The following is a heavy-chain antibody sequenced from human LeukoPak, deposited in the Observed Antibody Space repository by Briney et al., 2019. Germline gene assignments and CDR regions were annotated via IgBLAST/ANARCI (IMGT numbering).Heavy chain of an antibody. CDR1: GGSISSYY. CDR3: ARDLGYYGSGSYYTGYYMDV. CDR2: IYTSGST. Sequence: SETLSLTCTVSGGSISSYYWSRIRQPAGKGLEWIGRIYTSGSTNYNPSLKSRVTISVDTSKNQFSLKLSSVTAADTAVYYCARDLGYYGSGSYYTGYYMDVWGKGTTVTISS. V-gene: IGHV4-4*07. J-gene: IGHJ6*03. D-gene: IGHD3-10*01.